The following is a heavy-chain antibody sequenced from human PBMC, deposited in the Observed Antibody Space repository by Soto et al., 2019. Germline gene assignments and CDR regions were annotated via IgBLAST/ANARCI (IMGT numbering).Heavy chain of an antibody. CDR3: ARLDCSGGSCYPSDFEH. V-gene: IGHV3-73*02. CDR2: IRSNGRT. Sequence: EVQLVESGGGLVQPGGSLELSCAASGFTFSASAMHWVRQASGKGLEWVGRIRSNGRTAYAASMQGRFTISRDDSKTPAYLQLNSLQTDDTDVYYCARLDCSGGSCYPSDFEHWGQGALVNFSA. D-gene: IGHD2-15*01. CDR1: GFTFSASA. J-gene: IGHJ4*02.